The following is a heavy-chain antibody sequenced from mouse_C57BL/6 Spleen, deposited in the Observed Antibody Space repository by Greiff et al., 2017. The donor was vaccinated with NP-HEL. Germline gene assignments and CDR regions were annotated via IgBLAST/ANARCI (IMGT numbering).Heavy chain of an antibody. CDR2: IYPGDGDT. CDR1: GYAFSSYW. J-gene: IGHJ1*03. CDR3: AWVYGSSYDWYFDV. Sequence: QVQLQQSGAELVKPGASVKISCKASGYAFSSYWMNWVKQRPGKGLEWIGQIYPGDGDTNYNGKFKGKATLTADKSSSTAYMQLSSLTSEDSAVYFCAWVYGSSYDWYFDVWAQGPRSPSPQ. V-gene: IGHV1-80*01. D-gene: IGHD1-1*01.